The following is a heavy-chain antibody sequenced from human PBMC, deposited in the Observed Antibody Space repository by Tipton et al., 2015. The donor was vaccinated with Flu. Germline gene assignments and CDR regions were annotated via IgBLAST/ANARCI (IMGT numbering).Heavy chain of an antibody. D-gene: IGHD3-22*01. CDR1: GFTLRNFD. V-gene: IGHV3-13*01. Sequence: GSLRLSCAVSGFTLRNFDMHWVRQPTGKGLEWVASIGTGGDTHYPGSVKGRFTIPRENAKNSLFLQMDSLRAGDTAVYYCASGRYESNHYYYGFDSWGQGTLVTVSS. CDR2: IGTGGDT. J-gene: IGHJ4*02. CDR3: ASGRYESNHYYYGFDS.